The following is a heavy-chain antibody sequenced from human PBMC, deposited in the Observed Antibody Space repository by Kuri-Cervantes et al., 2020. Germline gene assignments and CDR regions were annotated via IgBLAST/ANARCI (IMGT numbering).Heavy chain of an antibody. V-gene: IGHV3-43*01. CDR1: QFTFGDYT. CDR3: ARFSTIKGTDY. CDR2: ISWNGGIT. J-gene: IGHJ4*02. Sequence: ETLSLTCAASQFTFGDYTIYWVLQGPVSGLEWVSLISWNGGITDSADYYADSVKGRLTISRDNAKNTLYLQMNSLRAEDTAVYYCARFSTIKGTDYWGQGTLVTVSS. D-gene: IGHD5-24*01.